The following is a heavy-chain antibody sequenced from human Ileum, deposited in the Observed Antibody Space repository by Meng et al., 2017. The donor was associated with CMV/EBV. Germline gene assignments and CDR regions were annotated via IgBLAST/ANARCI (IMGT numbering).Heavy chain of an antibody. J-gene: IGHJ4*02. V-gene: IGHV1-2*02. CDR2: INPNSGGT. Sequence: ASVKVSCKASGYTFTGYYMHWVRQAPGQGLEWMGWINPNSGGTNYAQKFQGRVTMTSDTSISTAYMELSRLRTDDTDVYYCARVYADSSPDYWGQGTLVTVSS. CDR3: ARVYADSSPDY. CDR1: GYTFTGYY. D-gene: IGHD2-8*01.